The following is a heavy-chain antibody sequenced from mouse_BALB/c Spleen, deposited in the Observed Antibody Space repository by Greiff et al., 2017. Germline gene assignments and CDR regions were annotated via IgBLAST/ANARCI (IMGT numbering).Heavy chain of an antibody. CDR3: ARGYGNYDAMDY. CDR1: GFNIKDYY. CDR2: IDPENGNT. Sequence: EVQLQQSGAELVRPGALVKLSCKASGFNIKDYYMHWVKQRPEQGLEWIGWIDPENGNTIYDPKFQGKASITADTSSNTAYLQLSSLTSEDTAVDYCARGYGNYDAMDYWGQGTSVTVSS. V-gene: IGHV14-1*02. D-gene: IGHD2-10*02. J-gene: IGHJ4*01.